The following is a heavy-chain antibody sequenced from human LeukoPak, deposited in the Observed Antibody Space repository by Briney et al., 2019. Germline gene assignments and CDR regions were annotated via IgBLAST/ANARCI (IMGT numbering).Heavy chain of an antibody. V-gene: IGHV3-9*01. CDR1: GFTFDDYA. CDR2: ISYNSDTL. CDR3: AKDYCGGDSYSGWYFDL. Sequence: GGSLRLSCAASGFTFDDYAMHWVRQAPGKGLEWVSGISYNSDTLAYADSVKGRFTISRDNAKNSLYLQMNSLRAEDTALYYCAKDYCGGDSYSGWYFDLWGRGTLVTVSS. J-gene: IGHJ2*01. D-gene: IGHD2-21*02.